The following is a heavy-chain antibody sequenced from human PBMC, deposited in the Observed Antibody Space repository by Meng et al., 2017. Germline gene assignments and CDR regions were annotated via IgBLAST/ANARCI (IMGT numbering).Heavy chain of an antibody. V-gene: IGHV3-48*03. CDR2: ISSSGSTI. J-gene: IGHJ4*02. CDR3: ARDLMVGATRNFDY. D-gene: IGHD1-26*01. Sequence: GESLKISCAASGLTFSSYEMNWVRQAPGKGLEWVSYISSSGSTIYYADSVKGRFTISRDNAKNSLYLQMNSLRAEDTAVYYCARDLMVGATRNFDYWGQGTLVTVSS. CDR1: GLTFSSYE.